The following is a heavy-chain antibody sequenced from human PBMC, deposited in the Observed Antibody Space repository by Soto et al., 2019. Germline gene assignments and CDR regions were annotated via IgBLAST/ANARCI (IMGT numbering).Heavy chain of an antibody. CDR3: ARDYGGNGWFDP. V-gene: IGHV4-39*01. CDR1: GGSISSSSYY. J-gene: IGHJ5*02. CDR2: MYYSGST. D-gene: IGHD4-17*01. Sequence: QLQLQESGPGLVKPSETLSLTCTVSGGSISSSSYYWGWIRQPPGKGLEWIGSMYYSGSTYYNPSLKSRVTTSVDTSKNQFSLKLSSVTAADTAVYYCARDYGGNGWFDPWGQGTLVTVSS.